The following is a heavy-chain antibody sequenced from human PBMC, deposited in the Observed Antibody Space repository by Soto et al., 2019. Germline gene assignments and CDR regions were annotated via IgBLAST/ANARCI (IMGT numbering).Heavy chain of an antibody. CDR1: GGTFSSYA. CDR3: ARVLDKGRGVIRGIAVAGARHYFDY. V-gene: IGHV1-69*05. CDR2: IIPIFGKA. D-gene: IGHD6-19*01. J-gene: IGHJ4*02. Sequence: SVKVSCKASGGTFSSYAISWVRQAPGQGLEWMGGIIPIFGKANYAQKFQGRVTMTTDASTSTAYMELSSLRSEDTAVYYCARVLDKGRGVIRGIAVAGARHYFDYWGQGTMVTVSS.